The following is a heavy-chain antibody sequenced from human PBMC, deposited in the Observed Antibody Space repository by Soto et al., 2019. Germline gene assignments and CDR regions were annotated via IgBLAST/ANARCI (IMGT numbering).Heavy chain of an antibody. CDR1: GYTFTSYG. D-gene: IGHD6-13*01. J-gene: IGHJ4*02. CDR2: ISAYSGST. CDR3: ARSIAAAVDFDY. Sequence: ASVKVSCKASGYTFTSYGISWVRQAPGQGLEWMGWISAYSGSTNYAQKLQGRVTMTTDTSTSTAYMELRSLRSDDTAVYYCARSIAAAVDFDYWGQGTLITAPQ. V-gene: IGHV1-18*01.